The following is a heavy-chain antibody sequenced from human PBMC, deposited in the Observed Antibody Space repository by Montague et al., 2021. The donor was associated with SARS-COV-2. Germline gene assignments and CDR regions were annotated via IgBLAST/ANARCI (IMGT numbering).Heavy chain of an antibody. CDR3: ARGRQHFNMIVVVMTGGEYYFDY. CDR1: GGSFSDNY. Sequence: SETLSLTCAVYGGSFSDNYWSWIRKPPGKGLEWIGEINNRGTPNYNPSLKSRVSISVDTSKNQFSLYLGSVTAADTAVYYCARGRQHFNMIVVVMTGGEYYFDYWGQGTLVTVSS. V-gene: IGHV4-34*01. D-gene: IGHD3-22*01. J-gene: IGHJ4*02. CDR2: INNRGTP.